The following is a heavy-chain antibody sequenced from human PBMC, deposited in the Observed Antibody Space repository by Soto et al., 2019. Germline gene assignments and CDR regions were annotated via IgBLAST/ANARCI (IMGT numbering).Heavy chain of an antibody. D-gene: IGHD2-15*01. Sequence: PGGSLRLSCAASGFTFSSYAMHWVRQAPGKGLEWVAVISYDGSNKYYADSVKGRFTISRDNSKNTLYLQMNSLRPEDTAVYYCARDYCTVGSCYYNYWGQGTLVTVSS. V-gene: IGHV3-30-3*01. CDR1: GFTFSSYA. CDR2: ISYDGSNK. CDR3: ARDYCTVGSCYYNY. J-gene: IGHJ4*02.